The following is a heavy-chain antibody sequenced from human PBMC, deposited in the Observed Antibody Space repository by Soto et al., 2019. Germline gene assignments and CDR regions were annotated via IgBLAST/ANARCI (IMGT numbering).Heavy chain of an antibody. Sequence: EVQLLESGGGLVQPGGSLRLSCAASGFTFTNNAINWVRQAPGKGLEWVSAISGSGGSAYFADSVKGRFTISRDNSKNSVYLHINSLRAEDTAVYYCASAAGVVDSWGRGTLVTVSS. J-gene: IGHJ5*02. CDR2: ISGSGGSA. CDR1: GFTFTNNA. CDR3: ASAAGVVDS. D-gene: IGHD6-25*01. V-gene: IGHV3-23*01.